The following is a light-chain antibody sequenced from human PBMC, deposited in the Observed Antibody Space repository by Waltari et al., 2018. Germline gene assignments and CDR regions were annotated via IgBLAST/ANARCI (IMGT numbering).Light chain of an antibody. CDR3: LQYNSYPWT. CDR1: QSIVVW. CDR2: KAS. Sequence: DIQVTLSPSTLSASVGDRVTITCRVSQSIVVWLAWYQQKPGKAPRLLIYKASYLESGVPSRFSGSASGTAFTLTISSLQADDFATYYCLQYNSYPWTFGQGTTVEIK. V-gene: IGKV1-5*03. J-gene: IGKJ1*01.